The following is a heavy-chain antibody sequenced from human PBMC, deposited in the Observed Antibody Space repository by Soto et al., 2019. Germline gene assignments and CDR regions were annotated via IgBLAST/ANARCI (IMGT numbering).Heavy chain of an antibody. J-gene: IGHJ4*02. CDR1: GGSFSGYY. Sequence: SETLSLTCAVYGGSFSGYYWTWIRQPPGTGLEWIGEINHSGSTNYNPSLKSRVTISVDTSKNQFSLKLTSVTAADTAVYYCARTNSSGFYFDYWGQGTLVTVSS. CDR3: ARTNSSGFYFDY. D-gene: IGHD6-19*01. CDR2: INHSGST. V-gene: IGHV4-34*01.